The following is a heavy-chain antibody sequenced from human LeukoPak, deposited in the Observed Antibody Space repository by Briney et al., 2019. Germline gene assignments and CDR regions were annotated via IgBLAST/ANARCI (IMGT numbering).Heavy chain of an antibody. CDR1: GGSMNSYY. Sequence: SETLSLTCAVSGGSMNSYYLSWMRQPPGKGLEWIGYIFYSGGTNSNPSLKSGLTRSLDTFQNQFSLKLSSVTAADTAVYYCARRNCGGNCYYNLRTYFDFWGQGTLVTVSS. J-gene: IGHJ4*02. D-gene: IGHD2-21*02. V-gene: IGHV4-59*01. CDR3: ARRNCGGNCYYNLRTYFDF. CDR2: IFYSGGT.